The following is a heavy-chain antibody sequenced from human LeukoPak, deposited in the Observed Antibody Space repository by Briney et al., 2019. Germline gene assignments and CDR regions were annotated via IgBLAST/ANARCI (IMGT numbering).Heavy chain of an antibody. D-gene: IGHD3-10*01. CDR3: ARTRTMVRGNYFDY. V-gene: IGHV4-59*01. J-gene: IGHJ4*02. CDR2: IYYSGST. Sequence: SETLSLTCTVSGGSIISYYWSWIRQPPGRGLEWIGYIYYSGSTNYNPSLKSRVTISVDTSKNQFSLKLSSVTAADTAVYYCARTRTMVRGNYFDYWGQGTLVTVSS. CDR1: GGSIISYY.